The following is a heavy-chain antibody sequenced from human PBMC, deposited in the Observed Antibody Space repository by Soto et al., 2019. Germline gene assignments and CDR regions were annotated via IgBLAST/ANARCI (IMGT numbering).Heavy chain of an antibody. CDR2: ISYDGSNK. V-gene: IGHV3-30-3*01. Sequence: QVQLVESGRGVVQPGRSLRLSCAASGFTFSSYAMHWVRQAPGKGLEWVAVISYDGSNKYYADSVKGRFTISRDNSKNTLYLQMNSLRAEDTAVYYCAAGYSSGWRLIYYGMDVWGQGTTVTVSS. J-gene: IGHJ6*02. CDR1: GFTFSSYA. D-gene: IGHD6-19*01. CDR3: AAGYSSGWRLIYYGMDV.